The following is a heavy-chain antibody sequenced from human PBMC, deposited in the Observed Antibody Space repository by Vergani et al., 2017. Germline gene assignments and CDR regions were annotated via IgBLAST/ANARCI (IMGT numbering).Heavy chain of an antibody. CDR3: ARAGEDVSNWFDP. CDR2: IYYSGST. J-gene: IGHJ5*02. D-gene: IGHD3-10*01. V-gene: IGHV4-39*07. Sequence: QLQLQESGPGLVKPSETLSLTCTVSGGSISSSSYYWGWIRQPPGKGLEWIGSIYYSGSTYYNPSLTSRVTISVDTSKNQFSLKLSSVTAADTAVYYCARAGEDVSNWFDPWGQGTLVTVSS. CDR1: GGSISSSSYY.